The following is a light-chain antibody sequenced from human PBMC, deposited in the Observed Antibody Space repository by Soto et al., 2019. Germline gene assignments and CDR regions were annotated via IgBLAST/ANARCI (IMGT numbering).Light chain of an antibody. V-gene: IGLV1-44*01. Sequence: QSVLTQPPSASGAPGQGISISCSGSSSNIGGNSVSWYRQVPGTAPKLLIFSNHQRPSGVPDRFSGSKSGTSASLAISGLQSEGEADYYCSTWDDSLRGLVFGGGTKVTVL. J-gene: IGLJ2*01. CDR1: SSNIGGNS. CDR2: SNH. CDR3: STWDDSLRGLV.